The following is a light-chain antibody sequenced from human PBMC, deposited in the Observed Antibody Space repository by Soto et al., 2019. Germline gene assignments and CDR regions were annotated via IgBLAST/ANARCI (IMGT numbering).Light chain of an antibody. V-gene: IGKV4-1*01. CDR2: WAS. Sequence: DIVMSQSPDSLAVSLGERATSNCKSSQSVLYSSNNKNYLAWYQQKPGQPPKLLIYWASTRESGVPDRFSGSGSGTDFTPTISSLEPEDFAVYYCQQYGYSPITFGQGTRLEIK. CDR1: QSVLYSSNNKNY. J-gene: IGKJ5*01. CDR3: QQYGYSPIT.